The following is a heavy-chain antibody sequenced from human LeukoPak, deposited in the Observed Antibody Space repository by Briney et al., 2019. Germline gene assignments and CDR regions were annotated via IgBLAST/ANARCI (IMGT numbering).Heavy chain of an antibody. V-gene: IGHV3-23*01. CDR3: ARMIRDYGDSNWFDP. J-gene: IGHJ5*02. Sequence: GGSLRLSCAASGFTFSSYAMSWVRQAPGKGLEWVSAISGSGGTTYYANFVKGRFTFSRDNSKNTLYLQMNSLRAEDTAIYYCARMIRDYGDSNWFDPWGQGTLVTVSS. CDR1: GFTFSSYA. CDR2: ISGSGGTT. D-gene: IGHD4-17*01.